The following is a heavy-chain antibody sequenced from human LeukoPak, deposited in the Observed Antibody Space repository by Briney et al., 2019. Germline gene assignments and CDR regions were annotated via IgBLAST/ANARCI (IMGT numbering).Heavy chain of an antibody. J-gene: IGHJ6*02. CDR1: GGSISSSSYY. CDR3: ARRPPVSVDYYYYGMDV. D-gene: IGHD5/OR15-5a*01. Sequence: PSETLSLTCTVSGGSISSSSYYWGWIRQPPGKGLEWIGSIYYSGSTNYNPSLKSRVTILVDTSKNQVSLKLSSVTAADTAVYYCARRPPVSVDYYYYGMDVWGQGTTVTVSS. CDR2: IYYSGST. V-gene: IGHV4-39*07.